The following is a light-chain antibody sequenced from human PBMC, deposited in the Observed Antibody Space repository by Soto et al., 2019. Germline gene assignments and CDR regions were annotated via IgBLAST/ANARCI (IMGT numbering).Light chain of an antibody. CDR2: EVS. CDR1: SSDVGGYNY. Sequence: QSVLTQPPSASGSPGQSVTISCTGTSSDVGGYNYVSWYQQHSGKAPNLMIYEVSKRPSGVPDRVSGSKSGNTASLTVSGLQAEDEADYYCSSYAGSNNFVVFGGGTKLTVL. V-gene: IGLV2-8*01. J-gene: IGLJ2*01. CDR3: SSYAGSNNFVV.